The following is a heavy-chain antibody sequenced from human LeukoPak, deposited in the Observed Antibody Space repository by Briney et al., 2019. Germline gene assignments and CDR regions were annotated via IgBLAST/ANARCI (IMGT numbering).Heavy chain of an antibody. CDR3: ARAPRYDSSGYYAY. CDR2: ISSSSSCI. V-gene: IGHV3-21*01. J-gene: IGHJ4*02. D-gene: IGHD3-22*01. CDR1: GFTFSSYS. Sequence: GGSLRLSCAASGFTFSSYSMNWVRQAPGKGLEWVSSISSSSSCIYYADSVKGRFTISRDNAKNSLYLQMNSLRAEDTAVYYCARAPRYDSSGYYAYWGQGTLVTVSS.